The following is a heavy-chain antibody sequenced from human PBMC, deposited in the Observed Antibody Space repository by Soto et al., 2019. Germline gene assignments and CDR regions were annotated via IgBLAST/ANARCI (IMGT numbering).Heavy chain of an antibody. J-gene: IGHJ4*02. V-gene: IGHV3-21*01. Sequence: VRLWESGGGLVKPGGSLRLSCAASGFPFSSYTMNWFRQAPGKGLEWVSSISSSSNYIYYADSVKGRFTISRDNAKNSLYLQMNSLRAEDTAVYYCARPLAAHPFYFDYWGQGTLVTVSS. CDR2: ISSSSNYI. CDR3: ARPLAAHPFYFDY. D-gene: IGHD6-6*01. CDR1: GFPFSSYT.